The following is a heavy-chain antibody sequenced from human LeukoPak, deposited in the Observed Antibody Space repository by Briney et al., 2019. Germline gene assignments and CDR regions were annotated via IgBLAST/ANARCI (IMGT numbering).Heavy chain of an antibody. CDR3: AKERSAFFDY. CDR2: ISWHGVTT. V-gene: IGHV3-43*01. D-gene: IGHD3-3*01. Sequence: GGSLRLSCAASGFTFEDYTMHWVRHSPGKGLECVSLISWHGVTTYYADSVKGRFTISRDNSKNSLYLQMNSLTTEDSAWYYCAKERSAFFDYWGQGTLVTVSS. J-gene: IGHJ4*02. CDR1: GFTFEDYT.